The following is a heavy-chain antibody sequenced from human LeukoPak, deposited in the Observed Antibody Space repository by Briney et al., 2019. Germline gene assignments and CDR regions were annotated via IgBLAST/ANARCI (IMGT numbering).Heavy chain of an antibody. V-gene: IGHV3-23*01. Sequence: SGGSLRLSCAASGFTFSTYGMSWVRQAPGKGLEWVSGISGSGDNTHYADSVKGRFTISRDNSKNTLYLQMNSLRAEDTAVYYCATAAIAAGADWGQGTLVNVSS. CDR3: ATAAIAAGAD. J-gene: IGHJ4*02. CDR2: ISGSGDNT. CDR1: GFTFSTYG. D-gene: IGHD6-13*01.